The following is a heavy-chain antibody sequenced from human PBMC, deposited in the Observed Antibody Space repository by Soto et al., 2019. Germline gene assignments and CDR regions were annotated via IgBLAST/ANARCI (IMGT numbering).Heavy chain of an antibody. CDR2: IWYDGSNK. V-gene: IGHV3-33*01. Sequence: QVQLVESGGGVVHPGRSLRLSCAASGFNFSNYGMQWVRQAPGKGLEWGAHIWYDGSNKYYADSVKGRFTISRDNSKNTLYLHMDSLRPDDTAVYYCASASGATVSWGQGTLVTV. J-gene: IGHJ5*02. CDR1: GFNFSNYG. CDR3: ASASGATVS. D-gene: IGHD3-10*01.